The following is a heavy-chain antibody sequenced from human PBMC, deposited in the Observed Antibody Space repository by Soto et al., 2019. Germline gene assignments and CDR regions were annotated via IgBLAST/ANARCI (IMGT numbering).Heavy chain of an antibody. V-gene: IGHV4-59*08. CDR1: GGSISSYY. J-gene: IGHJ3*02. CDR3: ARHAQKLGATVDAFDI. CDR2: IYYSGST. D-gene: IGHD1-26*01. Sequence: SETLSLTCTVSGGSISSYYWSWIRQPPGKGLEWIGYIYYSGSTNYNPSLKSRVTISVDTSKNQFSLKLSSVTAADTAVYYCARHAQKLGATVDAFDIWGQGTMVTVSS.